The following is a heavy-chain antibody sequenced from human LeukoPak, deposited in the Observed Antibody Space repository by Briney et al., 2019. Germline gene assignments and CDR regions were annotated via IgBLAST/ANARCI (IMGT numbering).Heavy chain of an antibody. V-gene: IGHV1-8*02. CDR2: VNPNNGNT. Sequence: ASVKVSCKASGGTFSSYAINWVRQASGQGLEWMGWVNPNNGNTGYAQKFQGRVTMTRDTYTSTAYMELRGLRPEDTAVYYCVRDAEGAGISVNFWFDPWGQGTLVTVSS. CDR1: GGTFSSYA. D-gene: IGHD1-14*01. J-gene: IGHJ5*02. CDR3: VRDAEGAGISVNFWFDP.